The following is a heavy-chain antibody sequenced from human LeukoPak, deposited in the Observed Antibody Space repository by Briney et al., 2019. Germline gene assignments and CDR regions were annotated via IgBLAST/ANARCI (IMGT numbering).Heavy chain of an antibody. J-gene: IGHJ4*02. CDR2: MNPNSGNT. CDR1: GYTFTSYD. CDR3: ARGLLYSSSFPY. V-gene: IGHV1-8*03. D-gene: IGHD6-6*01. Sequence: ASVKVSCKASGYTFTSYDINWVRQATGQGLEWMGWMNPNSGNTGYAQKFQGRVTITRNTSISTAYMELSSLRSEDTAVYYCARGLLYSSSFPYWGQGTPVTVSS.